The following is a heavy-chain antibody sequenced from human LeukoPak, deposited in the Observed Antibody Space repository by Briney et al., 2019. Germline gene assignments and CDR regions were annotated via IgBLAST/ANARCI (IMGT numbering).Heavy chain of an antibody. D-gene: IGHD1-1*01. Sequence: GGSLRLSCAASGFTFSDYDMHWIREATGKGLEWVSAIGTAGDTYYTGSVKGRFTISRENAKNSLYLQMNSLRAGDTAVYYCARVAKERVGGVYYFDYWGQGTLVTVSS. CDR3: ARVAKERVGGVYYFDY. CDR1: GFTFSDYD. CDR2: IGTAGDT. V-gene: IGHV3-13*01. J-gene: IGHJ4*02.